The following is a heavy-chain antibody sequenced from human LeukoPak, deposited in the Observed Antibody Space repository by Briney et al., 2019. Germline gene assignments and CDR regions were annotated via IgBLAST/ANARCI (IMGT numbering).Heavy chain of an antibody. CDR3: ARAWLRRKYYYYMDV. Sequence: ASVKVSCKASGYTFSNYVMSWVRQAPGHGLEWMGWISGFNGHTKYSQKSQGRVTMTTDTSTSTAYMEVRSLRSDDTAVYYCARAWLRRKYYYYMDVWGKGTTVTVSS. D-gene: IGHD5-12*01. CDR1: GYTFSNYV. J-gene: IGHJ6*03. CDR2: ISGFNGHT. V-gene: IGHV1-18*04.